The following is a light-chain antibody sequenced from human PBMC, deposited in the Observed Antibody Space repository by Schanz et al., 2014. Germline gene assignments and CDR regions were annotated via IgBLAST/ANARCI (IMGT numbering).Light chain of an antibody. CDR1: SSDVGGYDY. V-gene: IGLV2-8*01. J-gene: IGLJ3*02. CDR3: SSYTSSSPRV. CDR2: EVS. Sequence: QSALTQPPSASGSPGQSVTISCTGTSSDVGGYDYVSWYQQHPGKAPKLMIYEVSKRPSGVPDRFSGSKSGNTASLTVSGLQADDEADYYCSSYTSSSPRVFGGGTKLTVL.